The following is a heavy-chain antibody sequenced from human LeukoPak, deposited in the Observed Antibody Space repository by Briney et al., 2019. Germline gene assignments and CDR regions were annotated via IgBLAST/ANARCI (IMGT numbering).Heavy chain of an antibody. CDR3: AKDYGGSSPFDY. Sequence: GGSLRLSCAASGFTFGLYAINWVRQAPGKGLEWISYIGPSGSNIYYADSVKGRFTISRDNVKDSLYLHMNSLRAEDTAVYYCAKDYGGSSPFDYWGQGTLVTVSS. CDR1: GFTFGLYA. CDR2: IGPSGSNI. V-gene: IGHV3-48*01. D-gene: IGHD4-23*01. J-gene: IGHJ4*02.